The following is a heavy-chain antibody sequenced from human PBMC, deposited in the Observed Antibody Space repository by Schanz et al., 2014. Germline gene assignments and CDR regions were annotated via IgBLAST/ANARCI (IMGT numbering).Heavy chain of an antibody. J-gene: IGHJ5*02. CDR1: GFTFSSYS. D-gene: IGHD3-10*01. Sequence: EVQLVESGGDLVQPGGSLRLSCAASGFTFSSYSMNWVRQTPGKGLEWVSYISTRSITTYYRASLKGRFTISRDDAKNSLYLQMNSLTDEDTAVYYCARGEFGRLFPTWFDPWGPGTLATVSS. V-gene: IGHV3-48*02. CDR3: ARGEFGRLFPTWFDP. CDR2: ISTRSITT.